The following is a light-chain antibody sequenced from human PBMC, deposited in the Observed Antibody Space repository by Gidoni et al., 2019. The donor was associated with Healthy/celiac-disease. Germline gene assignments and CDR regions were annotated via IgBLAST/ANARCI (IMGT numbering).Light chain of an antibody. CDR2: DVS. V-gene: IGLV2-14*03. J-gene: IGLJ1*01. CDR1: SSDVGGYNY. CDR3: SSYTSSSTFV. Sequence: QSALTQPAYVSGSPGQSITISCTGTSSDVGGYNYVSWYQQHPGKAPKLMIYDVSNRPSGVSTRFSGSKSGNTASLTISGLQAEDEADYYCSSYTSSSTFVFGTGTKVTVL.